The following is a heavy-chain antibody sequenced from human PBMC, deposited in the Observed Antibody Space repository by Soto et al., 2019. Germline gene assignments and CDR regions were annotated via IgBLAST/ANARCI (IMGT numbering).Heavy chain of an antibody. V-gene: IGHV1-8*01. CDR2: MNPNSGNT. Sequence: QVQLVQSGAEVKQPGASVKVSCKASGYTFTSYDINWVRQATGQGLEWMGWMNPNSGNTGYAQKFQGRVTMTRNTSISTAYMELSSLRSDDTAVYYCARDGIALNRGYYYYGMDVWGQGTTVTVSS. CDR3: ARDGIALNRGYYYYGMDV. CDR1: GYTFTSYD. J-gene: IGHJ6*02. D-gene: IGHD6-13*01.